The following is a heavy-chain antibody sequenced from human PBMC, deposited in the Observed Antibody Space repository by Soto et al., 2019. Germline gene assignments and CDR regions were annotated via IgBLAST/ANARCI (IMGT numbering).Heavy chain of an antibody. CDR2: IYHSGST. D-gene: IGHD6-19*01. CDR1: GGSISSSNW. CDR3: ARVSVNDAFDI. J-gene: IGHJ3*02. V-gene: IGHV4-4*02. Sequence: QVQLQESGPGLVKPSGTLSLTCAVSGGSISSSNWWSWVRQPPGKGLEWIGEIYHSGSTNYTPSLKSRFTISVDKSQNQFSLKVRSVTAADTALDSCARVSVNDAFDIWGQGTMVTVSS.